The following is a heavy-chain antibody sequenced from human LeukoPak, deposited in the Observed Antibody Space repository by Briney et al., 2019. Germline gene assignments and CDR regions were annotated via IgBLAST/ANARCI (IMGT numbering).Heavy chain of an antibody. CDR2: IYYSGST. CDR1: GGSISSGDYY. D-gene: IGHD3-9*01. Sequence: SETLSLTCTVSGGSISSGDYYWSWIRQPPGKGLEWIGYIYYSGSTYYHPSLKSRVTISVDTSKNQFSLKLSSVTAADTAVYSCARGGGDYDILPGYPSDLSYFDNWGQEPLVTAS. CDR3: ARGGGDYDILPGYPSDLSYFDN. J-gene: IGHJ4*02. V-gene: IGHV4-30-4*01.